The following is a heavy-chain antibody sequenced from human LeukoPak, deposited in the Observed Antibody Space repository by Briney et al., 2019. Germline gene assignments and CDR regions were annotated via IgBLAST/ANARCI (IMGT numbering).Heavy chain of an antibody. D-gene: IGHD3-22*01. Sequence: SETLSLTCAVYGGSFSGYYWSWIRQPPGKGLEWIGEINHSGSTNYNPSLKSRVTISVDTSKNQFSLKLSSVTAADTAVYYCARHGGRLLVAFDIWGQGTMVTVSS. CDR1: GGSFSGYY. CDR2: INHSGST. J-gene: IGHJ3*02. V-gene: IGHV4-34*01. CDR3: ARHGGRLLVAFDI.